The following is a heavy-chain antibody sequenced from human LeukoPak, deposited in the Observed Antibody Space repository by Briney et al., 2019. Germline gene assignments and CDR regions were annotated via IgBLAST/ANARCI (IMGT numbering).Heavy chain of an antibody. V-gene: IGHV3-7*01. D-gene: IGHD1-26*01. CDR3: ARWSYASSYYYYGMDV. CDR2: IKQDGSEK. CDR1: GFPFSTYW. J-gene: IGHJ6*02. Sequence: PGESLRLSCAASGFPFSTYWMSWVRQAPGKGLEWVANIKQDGSEKYYVDSVKGRFTISRDNAKNSLYLQMNSLRAEDTAVYYCARWSYASSYYYYGMDVWGQGTTVTVSS.